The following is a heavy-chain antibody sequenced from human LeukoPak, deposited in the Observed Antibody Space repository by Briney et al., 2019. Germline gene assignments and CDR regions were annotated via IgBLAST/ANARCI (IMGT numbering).Heavy chain of an antibody. CDR1: GFTFSSYG. CDR2: IWYDGSNK. J-gene: IGHJ4*02. Sequence: GGSLRLSCAASGFTFSSYGMHWVRQAPGKGLEWVAVIWYDGSNKYYADSVKGRFTISRDNSKNTLYLQMNSLRAEDTAVYYCARGLRRPSEWLYYFDYWGQGTLVTVSS. V-gene: IGHV3-33*01. D-gene: IGHD3-3*01. CDR3: ARGLRRPSEWLYYFDY.